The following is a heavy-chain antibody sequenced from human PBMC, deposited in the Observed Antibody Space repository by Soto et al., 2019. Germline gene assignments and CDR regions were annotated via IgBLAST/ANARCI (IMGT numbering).Heavy chain of an antibody. CDR1: GGSISSGGYS. CDR3: ARQGRYNSSWYCFDA. J-gene: IGHJ4*02. V-gene: IGHV4-30-2*03. Sequence: SETLSLTCAVSGGSISSGGYSWSWIRQPPGKGLEWIGYIYHSGSTYYNPSLRSRVTISVDTSKNQFSLKLRSVTAADTAVYYCARQGRYNSSWYCFDAWGQGSLVTVSS. CDR2: IYHSGST. D-gene: IGHD6-13*01.